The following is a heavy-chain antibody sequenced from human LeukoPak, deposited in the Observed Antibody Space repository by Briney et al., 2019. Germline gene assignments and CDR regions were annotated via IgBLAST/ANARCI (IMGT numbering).Heavy chain of an antibody. CDR2: INPSGGST. V-gene: IGHV1-46*01. CDR3: ARVSQGSWFDP. D-gene: IGHD3-10*01. J-gene: IGHJ5*02. CDR1: GYTFTSYY. Sequence: GASVKVSCKASGYTFTSYYMHWVRQAPGQGLEWMGIINPSGGSTSYAQKFQGRVTMTRDMSTSTVYMELSSLRSEDAAVYYCARVSQGSWFDPWGQGTLVTVSS.